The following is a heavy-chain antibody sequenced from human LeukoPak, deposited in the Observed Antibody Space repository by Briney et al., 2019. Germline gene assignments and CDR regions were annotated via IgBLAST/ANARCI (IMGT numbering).Heavy chain of an antibody. D-gene: IGHD4-17*01. Sequence: GASVKVSCKASGYTFTGYYMHWVRQAPGQGLEWMGRINPNSGGTNYAQKFQGRVTMTRDTSVSTAYMELSRLRSEDTAVYYCAREYGDYAIDYWGQGTLVTVSS. V-gene: IGHV1-2*06. CDR2: INPNSGGT. CDR1: GYTFTGYY. CDR3: AREYGDYAIDY. J-gene: IGHJ4*02.